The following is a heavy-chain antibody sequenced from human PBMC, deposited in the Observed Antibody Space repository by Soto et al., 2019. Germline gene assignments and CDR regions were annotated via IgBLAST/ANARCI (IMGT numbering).Heavy chain of an antibody. CDR3: ARDLGRFLEWLLSSNYYGMDV. Sequence: QVQLVESGGGVVQPGRSLRLSCAASGLTFSSYAVHWVRQAPGKGLEWVAVISYDGGNKYYADSVKGRFIISRDNSKNXLXLXXNSLRAEDTAVYYCARDLGRFLEWLLSSNYYGMDVWGQGTTVTVSS. CDR2: ISYDGGNK. D-gene: IGHD3-3*01. V-gene: IGHV3-30-3*01. J-gene: IGHJ6*02. CDR1: GLTFSSYA.